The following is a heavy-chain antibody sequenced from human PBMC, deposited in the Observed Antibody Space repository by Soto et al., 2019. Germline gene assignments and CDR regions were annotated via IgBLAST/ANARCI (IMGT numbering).Heavy chain of an antibody. J-gene: IGHJ6*02. Sequence: EVQLVESGGGLVQPGGSLRLSCAASGFTFSSYWMSWVRQAPGKGLEWVANIKQDGSEKYYVDSVKGRFTISRDNAKNSLYLQMNSLGAEDTAVYYCARIRCSSTSCYAYYYYGMDVWGQGTTVTVSS. V-gene: IGHV3-7*03. CDR2: IKQDGSEK. D-gene: IGHD2-2*01. CDR1: GFTFSSYW. CDR3: ARIRCSSTSCYAYYYYGMDV.